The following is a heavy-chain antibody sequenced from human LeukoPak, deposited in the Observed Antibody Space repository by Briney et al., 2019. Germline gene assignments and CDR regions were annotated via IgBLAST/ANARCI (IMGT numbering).Heavy chain of an antibody. CDR3: ARALPISDYGGNSGLFDY. D-gene: IGHD4-23*01. Sequence: GASVKVSCTASGGTFSSYAISWVRQAPGQGLEWMGGIIPIFGTANYAQKFQGRVTITADESTSTAYMELSSLRSEDTAVYYCARALPISDYGGNSGLFDYWGQGTLVTVSS. CDR1: GGTFSSYA. J-gene: IGHJ4*02. CDR2: IIPIFGTA. V-gene: IGHV1-69*13.